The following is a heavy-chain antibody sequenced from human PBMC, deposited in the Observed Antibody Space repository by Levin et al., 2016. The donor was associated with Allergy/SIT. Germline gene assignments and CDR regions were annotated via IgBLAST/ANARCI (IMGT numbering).Heavy chain of an antibody. CDR2: TYYRSKWYN. CDR1: GDSVSSNSAA. V-gene: IGHV6-1*01. D-gene: IGHD4-17*01. Sequence: SQTLSLTCAISGDSVSSNSAAWNWIRQSPSRGLEWLGRTYYRSKWYNDYAVSVKSRITINPDTSKNQFSLQLNSVTPEDTAVYYCAKGMTTVTTRVDYWGQGTLLTVSS. CDR3: AKGMTTVTTRVDY. J-gene: IGHJ4*02.